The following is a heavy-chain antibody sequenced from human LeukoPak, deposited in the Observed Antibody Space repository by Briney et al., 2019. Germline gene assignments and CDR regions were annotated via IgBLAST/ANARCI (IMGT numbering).Heavy chain of an antibody. CDR2: IYYSGST. V-gene: IGHV4-39*07. CDR1: GGSISSSSYY. D-gene: IGHD3-22*01. J-gene: IGHJ6*02. CDR3: ARVSSGPRDYYYYGMDV. Sequence: SETLSLTCTVSGGSISSSSYYWGWIRQPPGKGLEWIGSIYYSGSTYYNPSLKSRVTISVDTSKNQFSLKLSSVTAADTAVYYCARVSSGPRDYYYYGMDVWGQGTTVTVSS.